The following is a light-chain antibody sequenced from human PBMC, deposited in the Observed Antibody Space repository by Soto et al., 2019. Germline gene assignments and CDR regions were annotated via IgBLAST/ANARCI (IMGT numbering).Light chain of an antibody. V-gene: IGKV3-15*01. CDR1: QSIRTD. J-gene: IGKJ1*01. CDR3: LQYNKWPQWT. CDR2: SAS. Sequence: EVVITQSPSTLSVSPGERATLSCRASQSIRTDLAWYQQKPGQAPSLLIFSASTRATGVPARFSGSGSGTEFTLTISSLQSEDFAVYYCLQYNKWPQWTFGQGTKVDIK.